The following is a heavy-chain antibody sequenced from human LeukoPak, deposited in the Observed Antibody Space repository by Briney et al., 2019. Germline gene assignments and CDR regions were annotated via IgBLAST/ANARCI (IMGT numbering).Heavy chain of an antibody. CDR3: ARANRQWLGRNNWFDP. CDR2: INAYNGNT. V-gene: IGHV1-18*01. D-gene: IGHD6-19*01. J-gene: IGHJ5*02. Sequence: ASVKVSCKASVYTFTSYGISWVRQAHGQGLEWMGWINAYNGNTNYAQKLQGRVTMTTDTSTSTDYMELRSLRSDDTAVYYCARANRQWLGRNNWFDPWGQGTLVTVSS. CDR1: VYTFTSYG.